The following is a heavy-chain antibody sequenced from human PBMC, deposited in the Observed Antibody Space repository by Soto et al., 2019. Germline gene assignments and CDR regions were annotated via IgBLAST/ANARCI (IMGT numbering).Heavy chain of an antibody. D-gene: IGHD2-2*01. J-gene: IGHJ6*02. CDR2: IYYTGRT. Sequence: SETLSLTCTVSGGSIGTYYWGWIRQPPGRGLEWIGHIYYTGRTNDNPSLKSRVTISVDTSKNQFSLKLSSLRSEDTAVYYCARAVGQNRGMDVWGQGTTVTVSS. CDR1: GGSIGTYY. CDR3: ARAVGQNRGMDV. V-gene: IGHV4-59*01.